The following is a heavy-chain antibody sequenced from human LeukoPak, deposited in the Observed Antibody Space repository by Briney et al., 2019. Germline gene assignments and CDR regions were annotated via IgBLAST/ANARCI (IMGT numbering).Heavy chain of an antibody. CDR3: ARYCTATIVVAQRCFDY. J-gene: IGHJ4*02. Sequence: GSLRLSCAASGFTFSSYSMNWVRQAPGKGLEWVSSISSSSSYIYYADSEKGRFAISRDNAQNSLYLQMNSLRAQDKAVYYCARYCTATIVVAQRCFDYWGQGTLVTVSS. CDR1: GFTFSSYS. D-gene: IGHD3-22*01. CDR2: ISSSSSYI. V-gene: IGHV3-21*01.